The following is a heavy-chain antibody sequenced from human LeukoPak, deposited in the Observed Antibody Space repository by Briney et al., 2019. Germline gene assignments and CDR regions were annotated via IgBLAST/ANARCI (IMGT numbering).Heavy chain of an antibody. Sequence: GASVKVSCKASGGTFSNSAISWVRQAPGQGLEWMGIINPSGGSTSYAQKFQGRVTMTRDMSTSTVYMELSSLRSEDTAVYYCARDRSSSSLDYWGQGTLVTVSS. J-gene: IGHJ4*02. V-gene: IGHV1-46*01. CDR1: GGTFSNSA. D-gene: IGHD6-6*01. CDR2: INPSGGST. CDR3: ARDRSSSSLDY.